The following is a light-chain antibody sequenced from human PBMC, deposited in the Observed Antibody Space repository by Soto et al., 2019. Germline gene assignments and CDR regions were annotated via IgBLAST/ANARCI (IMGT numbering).Light chain of an antibody. CDR2: AAS. V-gene: IGKV1-39*01. CDR1: QSISSY. Sequence: DIQMTQSPSSLSASVGDRVTITCRASQSISSYLNWYQQKPGKVPKLLIYAASSLQGGVPSRFSGSGSGTDFALTISSLQPEDFATYYCQQSYSTLFTFGPGPKVDIK. CDR3: QQSYSTLFT. J-gene: IGKJ3*01.